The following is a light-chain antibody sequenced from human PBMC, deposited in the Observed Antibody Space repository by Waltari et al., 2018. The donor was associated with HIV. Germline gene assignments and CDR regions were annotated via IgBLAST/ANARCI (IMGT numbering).Light chain of an antibody. V-gene: IGLV2-23*02. CDR1: SSDVWGYNL. J-gene: IGLJ2*01. CDR2: EVS. Sequence: QSALTQPASVSGPPGQSITISCTGHSSDVWGYNLVSWYQQHPGKAPKLMIYEVSKRPSGFSNRFSGSKSGNTASLTISGLQAEDEADYYCCAYAGSTTYVIFGGGTKLTVL. CDR3: CAYAGSTTYVI.